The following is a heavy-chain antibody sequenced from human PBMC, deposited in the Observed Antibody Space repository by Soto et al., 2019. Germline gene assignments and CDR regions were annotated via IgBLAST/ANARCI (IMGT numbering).Heavy chain of an antibody. CDR3: AKARSSGWSFDY. CDR1: GFTFSTYA. J-gene: IGHJ4*02. CDR2: ISGSGDST. V-gene: IGHV3-23*01. Sequence: EVQLLESGGGLVQPGGSLRLSCAASGFTFSTYAMNWVRQAPGKGLEWVSGISGSGDSTYYADSVKGRFTVSRDNSKNTLYLQMISLRAEDTAVFYCAKARSSGWSFDYWGQGTLVTGSS. D-gene: IGHD6-19*01.